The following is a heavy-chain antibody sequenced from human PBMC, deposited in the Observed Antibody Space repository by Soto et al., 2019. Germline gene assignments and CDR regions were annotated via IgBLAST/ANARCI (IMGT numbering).Heavy chain of an antibody. CDR3: ARSVAYGSGSYYIGPRYFDY. J-gene: IGHJ4*02. CDR2: IYYSGST. D-gene: IGHD3-10*01. V-gene: IGHV4-59*08. CDR1: GGSISSYY. Sequence: SETLSLTCTVSGGSISSYYWSWIRQPPGKGLEWIGYIYYSGSTNYNPSLKSRVTISVDTSKNQFSLKLSSVTAADTAVYYCARSVAYGSGSYYIGPRYFDYWGQGTLVTVSS.